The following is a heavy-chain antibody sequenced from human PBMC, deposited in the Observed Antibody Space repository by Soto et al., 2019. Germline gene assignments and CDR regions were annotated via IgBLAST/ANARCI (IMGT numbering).Heavy chain of an antibody. Sequence: GGSLRLSCAASGFTFSDYYMAWIRQAPGKGLEWVSYITGNDNTVYYADSVKGRFTISRDNAKNSLSLQMNSLRAEDTAVYYCARGAYSSGWYWFDPWGQGTLVTVSS. CDR2: ITGNDNTV. J-gene: IGHJ5*02. V-gene: IGHV3-11*01. D-gene: IGHD6-19*01. CDR3: ARGAYSSGWYWFDP. CDR1: GFTFSDYY.